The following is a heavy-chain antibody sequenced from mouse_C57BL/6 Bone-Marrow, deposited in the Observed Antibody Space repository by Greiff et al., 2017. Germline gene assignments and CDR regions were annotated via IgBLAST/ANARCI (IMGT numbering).Heavy chain of an antibody. CDR3: ASYGPPFAY. J-gene: IGHJ3*01. CDR2: IDPSDSYT. V-gene: IGHV1-69*01. D-gene: IGHD1-1*01. CDR1: GYTFTSYW. Sequence: QVQLKQPGAELVMPGASVKLSCKASGYTFTSYWMHWVKQRPGQGLEWIGEIDPSDSYTNYNQKFKGKSTLTVDKSSSTAYMQLSSLTSEDSAVYYCASYGPPFAYWGQGTLVTVSA.